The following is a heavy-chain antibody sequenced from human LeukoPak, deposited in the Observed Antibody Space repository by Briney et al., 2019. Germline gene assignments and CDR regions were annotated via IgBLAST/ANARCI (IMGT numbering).Heavy chain of an antibody. CDR2: ISDSGRTT. D-gene: IGHD3-22*01. J-gene: IGHJ4*02. Sequence: QTGGSLGLSCAASGFTFSNYAIIWVRQAPGKGLEWVSTISDSGRTTYYADSVKGRFTISRDNSKNSVYLQMNSLRAEDTAVYYCAKDLRYSDSPGGGQETLVTVSS. V-gene: IGHV3-23*01. CDR3: AKDLRYSDSPG. CDR1: GFTFSNYA.